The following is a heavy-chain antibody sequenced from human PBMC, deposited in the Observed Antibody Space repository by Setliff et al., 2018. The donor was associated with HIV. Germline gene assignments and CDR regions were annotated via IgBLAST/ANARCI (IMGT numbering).Heavy chain of an antibody. V-gene: IGHV1-18*01. J-gene: IGHJ4*02. CDR1: GYTFPNYG. CDR2: ISAYTANT. CDR3: ARVAVAGTATYYFDY. D-gene: IGHD6-19*01. Sequence: ASVKVSCKASGYTFPNYGITWVRQAPGQGLEWMGWISAYTANTNYAQKFQGRVTMTRDTSISTTYMELSRLRSDDTAVYYCARVAVAGTATYYFDYWGQGTLVTVSS.